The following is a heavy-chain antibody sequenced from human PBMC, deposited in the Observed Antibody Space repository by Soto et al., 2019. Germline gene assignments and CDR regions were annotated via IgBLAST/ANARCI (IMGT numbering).Heavy chain of an antibody. D-gene: IGHD3-16*01. Sequence: QVQRVQSGAEVKKPGSSVKVSCKASGGTFSSYTISWVRQAPGQGLEWMGRIIPILGIANYAQKFQGRVTIRGENSTRTAYGEQNSLSSEDAGVYYCARVGGGQNPPVWGQRTRDTVPS. CDR3: ARVGGGQNPPV. V-gene: IGHV1-69*02. CDR1: GGTFSSYT. J-gene: IGHJ4*02. CDR2: IIPILGIA.